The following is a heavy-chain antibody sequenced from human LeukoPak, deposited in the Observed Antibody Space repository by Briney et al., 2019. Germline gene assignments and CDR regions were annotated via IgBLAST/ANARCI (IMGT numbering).Heavy chain of an antibody. V-gene: IGHV3-74*01. J-gene: IGHJ4*02. CDR2: IIMVGSST. Sequence: GGALRLSCAASVLTFSSNRLYWVSPTLGRRRWWVSHIIMVGSSTSYADSVKGQFTISRDNAKNTLYLQMNSLRAEDTAVYYCASGGHGYSGYDPDFDYWGQGTLVTVSS. D-gene: IGHD5-12*01. CDR1: VLTFSSNR. CDR3: ASGGHGYSGYDPDFDY.